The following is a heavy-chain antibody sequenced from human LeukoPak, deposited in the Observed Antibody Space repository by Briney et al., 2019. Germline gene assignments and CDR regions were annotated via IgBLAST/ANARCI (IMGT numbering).Heavy chain of an antibody. J-gene: IGHJ4*02. Sequence: GGSLRPSCAASGFAFSSYSMNWVRQAPGKGLGLVSSISSSSSYKYYADSVKGRFTISRDNAKNSLYLQMNSLRAEDTAVYYCARERGTHDYSDYWGQGTLVTVSS. V-gene: IGHV3-21*01. CDR1: GFAFSSYS. CDR3: ARERGTHDYSDY. D-gene: IGHD3/OR15-3a*01. CDR2: ISSSSSYK.